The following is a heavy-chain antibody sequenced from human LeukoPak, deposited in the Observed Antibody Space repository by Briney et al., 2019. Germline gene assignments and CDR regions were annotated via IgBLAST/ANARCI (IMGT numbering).Heavy chain of an antibody. CDR1: GFTVSSNY. Sequence: GGSLRLSCAASGFTVSSNYMSWVRQAPGKGLEWVSVIYSGGSTHYADSVKGRFTTSRDNSKNTLYLQMNSLRAEDTAVYYCARSGRSTVVTPVDYWGQGTLVTVSS. V-gene: IGHV3-66*01. CDR2: IYSGGST. D-gene: IGHD4-23*01. J-gene: IGHJ4*02. CDR3: ARSGRSTVVTPVDY.